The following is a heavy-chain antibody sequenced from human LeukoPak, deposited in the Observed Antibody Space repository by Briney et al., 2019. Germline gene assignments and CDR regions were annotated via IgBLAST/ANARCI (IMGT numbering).Heavy chain of an antibody. CDR2: INHSGST. Sequence: SETLSLTCTVSGGSISSSSYSWGWIRQPPGKGLEWIGEINHSGSTNYNPSLKSRVTISVDTSKNQFSLMLNSVTAADTAVYYCARESRRIAAAGPSYYMDVWGRGTTVTVSS. J-gene: IGHJ6*03. D-gene: IGHD6-13*01. V-gene: IGHV4-39*07. CDR3: ARESRRIAAAGPSYYMDV. CDR1: GGSISSSSYS.